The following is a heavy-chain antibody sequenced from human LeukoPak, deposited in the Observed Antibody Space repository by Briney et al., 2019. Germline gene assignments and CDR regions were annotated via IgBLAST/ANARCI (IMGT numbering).Heavy chain of an antibody. D-gene: IGHD3-10*01. Sequence: SETLSLTCNVSGVSVSNFYWSWIRQPAGKGLEWIGRIYTSGTTNYNPSLKSRVTMSADTSKNQLSLKLSSVTAADTAVYYCARDLGGGDVSQGYHYYMDVWGQGTTVTVSS. V-gene: IGHV4-4*07. CDR1: GVSVSNFY. CDR3: ARDLGGGDVSQGYHYYMDV. CDR2: IYTSGTT. J-gene: IGHJ6*03.